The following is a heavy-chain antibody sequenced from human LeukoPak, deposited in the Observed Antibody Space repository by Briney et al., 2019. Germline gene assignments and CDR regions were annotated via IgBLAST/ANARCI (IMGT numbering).Heavy chain of an antibody. D-gene: IGHD3-16*01. V-gene: IGHV6-1*01. Sequence: SQTLSLTCAISGDSVSSNSAGWSWIRQSPSRGLEWLGRTYYRSKWYNDYAVSVKSRITINPDTSKNQLSLQLNSVTPEDTAVSYCARGGGAIATSGQGTLVTVSS. CDR2: TYYRSKWYN. J-gene: IGHJ5*02. CDR3: ARGGGAIAT. CDR1: GDSVSSNSAG.